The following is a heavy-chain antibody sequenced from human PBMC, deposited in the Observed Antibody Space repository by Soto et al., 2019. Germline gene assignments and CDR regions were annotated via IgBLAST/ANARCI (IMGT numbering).Heavy chain of an antibody. CDR1: GFTFSSYS. Sequence: GGSLRLSCAASGFTFSSYSMNWVRQAPGKGLEWVSSISSSSSYIYYADSVKGRFTISRDNAKNSLYLQMNSLRAEDTAVYYCARDQVGYNWNYIPDAFDIWGQGTMVTVSS. CDR3: ARDQVGYNWNYIPDAFDI. V-gene: IGHV3-21*01. D-gene: IGHD1-7*01. CDR2: ISSSSSYI. J-gene: IGHJ3*02.